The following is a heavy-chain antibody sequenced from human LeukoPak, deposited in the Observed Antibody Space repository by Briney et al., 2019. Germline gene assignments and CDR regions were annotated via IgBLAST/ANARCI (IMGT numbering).Heavy chain of an antibody. CDR1: GFTFDYYG. CDR2: INWNGGSI. CDR3: ARDRYYDSSDFLDY. J-gene: IGHJ4*02. Sequence: GGPVRLSCAASGFTFDYYGLSWVRQAPGKGLEWVSGINWNGGSIDYADSVKGRFTNSRENAKNSLYLQMNSLRAEDTALYYCARDRYYDSSDFLDYWGQGTLVTVSS. V-gene: IGHV3-20*04. D-gene: IGHD3-22*01.